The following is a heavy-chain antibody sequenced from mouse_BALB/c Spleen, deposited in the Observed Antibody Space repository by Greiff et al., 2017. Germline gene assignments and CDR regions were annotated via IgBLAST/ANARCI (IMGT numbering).Heavy chain of an antibody. Sequence: QVQLMESGPELVRPGGSVKISCKGSGYTFTDYAMHWVRQSHAKSLEWIGVISTYYGNTNYNHKFKGKVTMTVDKASITAYMQLARLTSEDSAIYYCARGDFDYWGQGTPLTVSA. CDR3: ARGDFDY. CDR1: GYTFTDYA. J-gene: IGHJ2*01. V-gene: IGHV1S137*01. CDR2: ISTYYGNT.